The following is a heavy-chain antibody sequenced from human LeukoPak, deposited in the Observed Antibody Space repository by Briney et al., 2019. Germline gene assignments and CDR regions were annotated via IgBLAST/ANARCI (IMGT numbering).Heavy chain of an antibody. CDR1: GFTFSSYA. CDR3: AKSLVGATGDAFDV. Sequence: GGSLRLSCAASGFTFSSYAMSWVRQAPGKGLEWVSAISGSGGTTYYADSAKGRFTISRDNSKNTLYLQMNSLRAEDTAVYYCAKSLVGATGDAFDVWGQGTMVTVSS. J-gene: IGHJ3*01. CDR2: ISGSGGTT. D-gene: IGHD1-26*01. V-gene: IGHV3-23*01.